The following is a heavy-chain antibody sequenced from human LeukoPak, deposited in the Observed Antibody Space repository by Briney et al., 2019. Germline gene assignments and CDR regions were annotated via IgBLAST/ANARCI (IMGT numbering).Heavy chain of an antibody. CDR1: GDSISTYH. Sequence: SETVSLTCSVSGDSISTYHWNWIRKPPGRGLEWIGYMQSTGNSNYDPSLRSRVTMFVDTSKNQVALILRSVTAADTAVYFCARRRLVRGLGHLDGLFYFDYWGQGTLVTVSS. CDR3: ARRRLVRGLGHLDGLFYFDY. D-gene: IGHD6-6*01. V-gene: IGHV4-59*01. J-gene: IGHJ4*02. CDR2: MQSTGNS.